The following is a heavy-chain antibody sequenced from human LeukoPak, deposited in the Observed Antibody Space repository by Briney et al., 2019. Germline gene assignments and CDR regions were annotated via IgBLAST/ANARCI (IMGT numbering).Heavy chain of an antibody. V-gene: IGHV3-30-3*01. CDR1: GFAFSSYA. CDR2: ISYDGGKE. J-gene: IGHJ5*02. CDR3: ARDRNSASSNNWFDP. Sequence: PGGPLRLSCAASGFAFSSYALHWVRQAPGKGLEWVSVISYDGGKEYYADSVKGRFTISRDNSKNTLYLQMNSLRGEDTAVYYCARDRNSASSNNWFDPWGQGTLVTVSS. D-gene: IGHD6-6*01.